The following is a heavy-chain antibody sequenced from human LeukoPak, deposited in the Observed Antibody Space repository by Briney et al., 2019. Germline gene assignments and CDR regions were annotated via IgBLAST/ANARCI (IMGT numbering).Heavy chain of an antibody. CDR1: GGSFSGYY. Sequence: PETLSLTCAVSGGSFSGYYWSWVRQPPGKGLGWVGEINHSGSTNYNPSLNSRVTISVDTSKNQFSLKLSSVTAADTAVYYCATRAGSGYYYGHYWGQGTLVPVSS. D-gene: IGHD3-22*01. CDR2: INHSGST. J-gene: IGHJ4*02. CDR3: ATRAGSGYYYGHY. V-gene: IGHV4-34*01.